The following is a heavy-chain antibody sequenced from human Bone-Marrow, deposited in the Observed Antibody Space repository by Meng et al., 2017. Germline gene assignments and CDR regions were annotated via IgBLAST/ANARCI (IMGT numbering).Heavy chain of an antibody. CDR2: INPKSGDT. Sequence: ASVKVSCKASGYTFTSYDINWVRQATGQGLEWMGRINPKSGDTHYAQKFQARVTMTGDTSISTAYMELSGLRSDDTAMYYCARDEDISAAGKLFGDYWGQGTLVPSPQ. CDR1: GYTFTSYD. V-gene: IGHV1-2*06. D-gene: IGHD6-25*01. J-gene: IGHJ4*02. CDR3: ARDEDISAAGKLFGDY.